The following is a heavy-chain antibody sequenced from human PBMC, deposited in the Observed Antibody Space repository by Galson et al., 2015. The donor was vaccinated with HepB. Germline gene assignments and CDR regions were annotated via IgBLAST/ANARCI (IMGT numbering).Heavy chain of an antibody. CDR2: IIPILGIA. J-gene: IGHJ4*02. CDR3: ARDGAPGIAVAGTVYFDY. V-gene: IGHV1-69*10. Sequence: SVKVSCKASGGTFSSYAISWVRQAPGQGLEWMGGIIPILGIANYAQKFQGRVTITADKSTSTAYMELSSLRSEDTAVYYCARDGAPGIAVAGTVYFDYWGQGTLDTVSS. D-gene: IGHD6-19*01. CDR1: GGTFSSYA.